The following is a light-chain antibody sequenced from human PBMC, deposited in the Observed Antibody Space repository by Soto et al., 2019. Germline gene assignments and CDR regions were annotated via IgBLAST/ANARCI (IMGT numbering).Light chain of an antibody. CDR3: QQYGRSLFT. J-gene: IGKJ3*01. Sequence: EIVLTQSPGTLSLSPGERATLSCRASQSVSSSYLAWYQQKPGQAPRLLIYGASSRATGLPDRFSGSGSGRDFTLTISRLEPEDFAVYYCQQYGRSLFTFGPGTKVDIK. V-gene: IGKV3-20*01. CDR2: GAS. CDR1: QSVSSSY.